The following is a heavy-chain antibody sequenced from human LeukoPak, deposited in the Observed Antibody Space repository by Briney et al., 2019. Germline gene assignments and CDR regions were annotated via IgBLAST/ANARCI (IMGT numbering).Heavy chain of an antibody. D-gene: IGHD5-18*01. Sequence: QPGGSLRLSCAVSTFSFRTYSMRWVRQAPGKGLEWGSAINGCVHCTYYAESVKCRFTISRDNSKNTVYLQMNSLRAEDTAVYYCVKKGPVSVTTFDYWGQGTQVTVSS. CDR1: TFSFRTYS. V-gene: IGHV3-23*01. J-gene: IGHJ4*02. CDR3: VKKGPVSVTTFDY. CDR2: INGCVHCT.